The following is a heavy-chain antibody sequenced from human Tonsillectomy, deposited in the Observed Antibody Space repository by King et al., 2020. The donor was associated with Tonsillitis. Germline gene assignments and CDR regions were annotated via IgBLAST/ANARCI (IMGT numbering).Heavy chain of an antibody. V-gene: IGHV3-33*01. CDR3: ARDGRIAAFDY. D-gene: IGHD6-13*01. Sequence: VQLVQSGGGVVQSGRSLRLSCAASGFTFSSSGLHWVRQAPGKGLEWVVVIWYDGINKYYADSVKGRFTISRDNSKNTLYLQMNSLRAEDTAVYYCARDGRIAAFDYWGQGTLVTVSS. CDR1: GFTFSSSG. CDR2: IWYDGINK. J-gene: IGHJ4*02.